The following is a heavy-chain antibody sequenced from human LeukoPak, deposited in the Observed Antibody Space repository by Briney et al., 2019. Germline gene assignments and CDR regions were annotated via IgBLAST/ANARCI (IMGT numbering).Heavy chain of an antibody. Sequence: GGSLRLSCAASGFTFSSYSMNWVRQAPGKGLEWVSSISSSSSYIYYADSVKGRFTISRDNAKNSLYLQMNSLRAEDTAVYYCARAGAAAAYYFDYRGQGTLVTVSS. D-gene: IGHD6-13*01. CDR3: ARAGAAAAYYFDY. CDR1: GFTFSSYS. CDR2: ISSSSSYI. V-gene: IGHV3-21*01. J-gene: IGHJ4*02.